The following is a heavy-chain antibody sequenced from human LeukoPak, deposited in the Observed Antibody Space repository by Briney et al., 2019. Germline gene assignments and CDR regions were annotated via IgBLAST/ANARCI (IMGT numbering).Heavy chain of an antibody. V-gene: IGHV3-33*08. CDR3: ARDLSGDLYYYYYGMDV. D-gene: IGHD4-17*01. CDR2: IWYDGSNK. J-gene: IGHJ6*02. CDR1: GFTFSNYW. Sequence: GGSLRLSCAASGFTFSNYWMSWVRQAPGKGLEWVAVIWYDGSNKYYADSVKGRFTISRDNSKNTLYLQMNSLRAEDTAVYYCARDLSGDLYYYYYGMDVWGQGTTVTVSS.